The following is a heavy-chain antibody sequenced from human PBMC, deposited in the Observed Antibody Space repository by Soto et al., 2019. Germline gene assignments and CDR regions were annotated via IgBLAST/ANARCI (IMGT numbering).Heavy chain of an antibody. D-gene: IGHD6-19*01. V-gene: IGHV1-18*01. J-gene: IGHJ3*02. Sequence: ASVKVSCKASGYTFTSYGISWVRQAPGQGLEWMGWISAYNGNTNYAQKLQGRVTMTTDTSTSTAYMELRSLRSDDTAGYYCARDWDSGWYPAAFDIWGQGTMVTFSS. CDR2: ISAYNGNT. CDR3: ARDWDSGWYPAAFDI. CDR1: GYTFTSYG.